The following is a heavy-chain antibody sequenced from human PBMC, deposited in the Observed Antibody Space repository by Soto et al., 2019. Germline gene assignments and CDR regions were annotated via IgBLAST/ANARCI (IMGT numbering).Heavy chain of an antibody. CDR1: GFIFDDFA. J-gene: IGHJ4*02. CDR2: ISWNSGST. CDR3: ARDTDSDTWNDPFDY. V-gene: IGHV3-9*01. D-gene: IGHD1-1*01. Sequence: DVQLVESGGGLVQPGRSLRLSCAASGFIFDDFAMHWVRQAPGKCLEWVSGISWNSGSTDYAASVKGRFIISRDNARNSLYLQMNSLRPEDTALYYCARDTDSDTWNDPFDYWGQGALVIVS.